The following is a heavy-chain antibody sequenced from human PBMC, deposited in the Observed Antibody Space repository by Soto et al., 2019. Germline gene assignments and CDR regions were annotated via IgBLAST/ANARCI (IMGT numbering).Heavy chain of an antibody. V-gene: IGHV1-69*01. Sequence: QVQLVQSGAEVQKPGSSVKVSCKASGGTFSSYAISWVRQAPGQGLEWMGGIIPIFGTANYAQKFQGRVTITADESTSTAYMELSSLRSEDTAVYYCASTVVGEWTRTSYYYYGMDVWGQGPTVTVSS. D-gene: IGHD2-15*01. J-gene: IGHJ6*02. CDR1: GGTFSSYA. CDR2: IIPIFGTA. CDR3: ASTVVGEWTRTSYYYYGMDV.